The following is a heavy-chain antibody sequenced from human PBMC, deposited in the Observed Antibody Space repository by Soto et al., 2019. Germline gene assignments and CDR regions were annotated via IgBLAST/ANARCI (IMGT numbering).Heavy chain of an antibody. V-gene: IGHV4-39*01. CDR1: GGSISSSSYY. J-gene: IGHJ6*02. Sequence: QLQLQESGPGLVKPSETLSLTCTVSGGSISSSSYYWGWIRQPPGKGLEWIGSIYYSGSTYYNPSLKSRVTISVDTSKNQFSLKLSSVTAADTAVYYCVMTLMVRGPKYRTLAQLRRNYGMDVWGQGTTVTVSS. CDR2: IYYSGST. D-gene: IGHD3-10*01. CDR3: VMTLMVRGPKYRTLAQLRRNYGMDV.